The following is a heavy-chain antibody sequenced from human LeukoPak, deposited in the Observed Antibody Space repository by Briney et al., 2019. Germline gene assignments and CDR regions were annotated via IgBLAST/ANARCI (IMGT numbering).Heavy chain of an antibody. J-gene: IGHJ4*02. CDR2: ISGSGGST. CDR1: GFTFSSYA. D-gene: IGHD6-19*01. Sequence: GGSLRLSCAASGFTFSSYAMSWVRQAPGQGLEWVSAISGSGGSTYYADSVKGRFTISRDNSKNTLYLQMNSLRAEDTAVYYCAKVIAVAGQYFDYWGQGTLVTVSS. CDR3: AKVIAVAGQYFDY. V-gene: IGHV3-23*01.